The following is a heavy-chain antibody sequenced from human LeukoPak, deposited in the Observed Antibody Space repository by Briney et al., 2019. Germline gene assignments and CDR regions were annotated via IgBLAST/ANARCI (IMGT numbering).Heavy chain of an antibody. CDR1: GFRFGGST. CDR2: ISDSGNT. V-gene: IGHV3-21*01. D-gene: IGHD3-9*01. J-gene: IGHJ6*02. CDR3: ARDASIGLDV. Sequence: GGSLRLSCAASGFRFGGSTISWVRQAPGKGLQWVSSISDSGNTYHAESLKGRITVSRDNAKNSLFLQMNSLRADDTAVYYCARDASIGLDVWGHGTTVTVSS.